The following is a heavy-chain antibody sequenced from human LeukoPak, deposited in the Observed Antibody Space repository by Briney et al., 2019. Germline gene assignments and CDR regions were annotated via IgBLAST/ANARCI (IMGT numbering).Heavy chain of an antibody. CDR2: ISSSSSYI. J-gene: IGHJ4*02. CDR3: AMDTYYYDSSGYYLGY. D-gene: IGHD3-22*01. Sequence: GGSLRLSCAASGFTFSSYSMNWVRQAPGKGLEWASSISSSSSYIYYADSVKGRFTISRDNAKNSLYLQMNSLRAEDTAVYYCAMDTYYYDSSGYYLGYWGQGTLVTVSS. CDR1: GFTFSSYS. V-gene: IGHV3-21*01.